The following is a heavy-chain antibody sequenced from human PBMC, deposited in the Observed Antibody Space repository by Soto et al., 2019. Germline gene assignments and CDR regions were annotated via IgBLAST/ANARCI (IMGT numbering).Heavy chain of an antibody. J-gene: IGHJ4*02. CDR1: GFTFSSYS. D-gene: IGHD3-22*01. V-gene: IGHV3-48*02. CDR2: ISSSSSTI. CDR3: AAADYYDSSGSFDY. Sequence: LRLSCAASGFTFSSYSMNWVRQAPGKGLEWVSYISSSSSTIYYADSVKGRFTISRDNAKNSLYLQMNSLRDEDTAVYYCAAADYYDSSGSFDYWGQGTLVTVSS.